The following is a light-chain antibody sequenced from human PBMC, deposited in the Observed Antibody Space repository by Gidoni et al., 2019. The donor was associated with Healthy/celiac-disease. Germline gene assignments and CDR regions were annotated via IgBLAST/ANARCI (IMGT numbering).Light chain of an antibody. CDR2: AAS. CDR3: QHLNSYPWT. Sequence: DIQLTQSPSFLSASVGDRVTITCRASQGISSYLAWYQQKPGKAPKLLIYAASTLQSGVPSRFSGSGSGTEFTLTISSLQPEDFATYYSQHLNSYPWTFGQGTQVEIK. V-gene: IGKV1-9*01. CDR1: QGISSY. J-gene: IGKJ1*01.